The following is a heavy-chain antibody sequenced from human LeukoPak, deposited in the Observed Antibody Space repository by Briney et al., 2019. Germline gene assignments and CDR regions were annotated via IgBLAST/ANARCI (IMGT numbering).Heavy chain of an antibody. D-gene: IGHD6-6*01. V-gene: IGHV3-23*01. CDR3: AKDVTAVRLALWSAP. CDR2: VSPSGDRT. J-gene: IGHJ5*02. CDR1: GFTSSSYA. Sequence: PGGSLRLSCAASGFTSSSYAMSWVRQAPGTGLEWVSSVSPSGDRTFYGDSVKGRFTISRDNSNNTLYLHMNSLRAEDTAVYYCAKDVTAVRLALWSAPWGQGTLVTVSS.